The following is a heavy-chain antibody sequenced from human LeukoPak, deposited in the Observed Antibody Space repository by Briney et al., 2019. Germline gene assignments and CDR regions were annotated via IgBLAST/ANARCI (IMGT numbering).Heavy chain of an antibody. CDR2: IYYSGST. D-gene: IGHD3-16*02. V-gene: IGHV4-39*01. CDR1: GGSISSSSYY. Sequence: SSETLSLTCTVSGGSISSSSYYWGWIRQPPGKGLEWIGSIYYSGSTYYNPSLKSRVTISVDTSKNQFSLQLSSVTAADTAVYYCARGSYDYVWGSYRLPFDYWGQGTLVTVSS. J-gene: IGHJ4*02. CDR3: ARGSYDYVWGSYRLPFDY.